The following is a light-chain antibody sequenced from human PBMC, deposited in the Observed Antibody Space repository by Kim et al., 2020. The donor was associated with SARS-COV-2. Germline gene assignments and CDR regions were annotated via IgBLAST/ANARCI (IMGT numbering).Light chain of an antibody. Sequence: NFMLTQPHSVSESPGKTVTISRTRRSGSIASNYVQWYQQRPGSAPTTVIYEDNQRPPGVPDRFSGSIDSSSNSASLTISGLKTEDEADYYCQSYDSSNQGVFGGGTQLTVL. V-gene: IGLV6-57*04. CDR1: SGSIASNY. CDR2: EDN. CDR3: QSYDSSNQGV. J-gene: IGLJ3*02.